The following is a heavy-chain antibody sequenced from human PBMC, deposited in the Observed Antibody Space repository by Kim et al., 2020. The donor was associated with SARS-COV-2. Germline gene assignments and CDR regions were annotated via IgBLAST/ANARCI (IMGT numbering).Heavy chain of an antibody. CDR1: GYTFTSYY. D-gene: IGHD6-25*01. V-gene: IGHV1-46*01. Sequence: ASVKVSCKASGYTFTSYYMHWVRQAPGQGLEWMGIINPSGGSTSYAQKFQGRVTMTRDTSTSTVYMELSSLRSEDTAVYYCARDSASLGRLQFSFDIWGQGTMVTVSS. J-gene: IGHJ3*02. CDR2: INPSGGST. CDR3: ARDSASLGRLQFSFDI.